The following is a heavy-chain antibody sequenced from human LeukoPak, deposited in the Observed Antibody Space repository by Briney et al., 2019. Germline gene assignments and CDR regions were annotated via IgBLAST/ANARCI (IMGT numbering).Heavy chain of an antibody. J-gene: IGHJ4*02. D-gene: IGHD2-2*02. CDR1: GFNVNSAC. V-gene: IGHV3-53*01. CDR2: IYSGGGI. CDR3: ARGPKGKYHFDY. Sequence: GSLRLSCAASGFNVNSACMTWVRQAPGRGLEWVSVIYSGGGIYYADSVKGRLTISRDSSKNTLYLQMDSLRAEDTAVYYCARGPKGKYHFDYWGQGTLVTVSS.